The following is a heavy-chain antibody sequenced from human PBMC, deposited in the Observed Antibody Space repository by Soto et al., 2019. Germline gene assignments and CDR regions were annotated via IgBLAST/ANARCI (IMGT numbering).Heavy chain of an antibody. Sequence: SETLSLTCTVSGGSISSGDYYWSWIRQPPGKGLECIGYIYYSGSTYYNPSLKSRVTISVDTSKNQFSLKLSSVTAADTAVYYCARVRGVTYFDHWGQGPMGTVPS. V-gene: IGHV4-30-4*01. CDR1: GGSISSGDYY. CDR2: IYYSGST. J-gene: IGHJ4*02. D-gene: IGHD3-10*01. CDR3: ARVRGVTYFDH.